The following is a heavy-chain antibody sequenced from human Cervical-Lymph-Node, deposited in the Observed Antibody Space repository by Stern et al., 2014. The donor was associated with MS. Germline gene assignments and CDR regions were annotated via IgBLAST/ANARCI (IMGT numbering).Heavy chain of an antibody. CDR3: ASAVDCGDGRCHPYPYNGMDV. V-gene: IGHV3-74*02. CDR1: GFTFSNSW. Sequence: EVKLVESGGALAQPGGSLRLSCAASGFTFSNSWIHWVRQTPGKGLVWVSRVNPDGTWTNYAESVKGRFTISRDNAKNTVYLQMSSLKVEDTAVYYCASAVDCGDGRCHPYPYNGMDVWGQGATVTVSS. CDR2: VNPDGTWT. J-gene: IGHJ6*02. D-gene: IGHD2-21*01.